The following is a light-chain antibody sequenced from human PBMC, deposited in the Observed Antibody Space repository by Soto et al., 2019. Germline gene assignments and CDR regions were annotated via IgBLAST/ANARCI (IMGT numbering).Light chain of an antibody. J-gene: IGLJ3*02. CDR1: SSNIEDNY. Sequence: QSVLTQPPSVSAAPGQKVTISCSGSSSNIEDNYVSWYQQLPGTAPKLLIYEDNRRPTGIADRFSVSKSGTSATLGITGLQTGDEADYYCGTWDYSLSGGVFGGGTKLTVL. V-gene: IGLV1-51*02. CDR3: GTWDYSLSGGV. CDR2: EDN.